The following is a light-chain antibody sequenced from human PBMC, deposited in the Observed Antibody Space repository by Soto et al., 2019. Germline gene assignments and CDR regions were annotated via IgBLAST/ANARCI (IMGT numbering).Light chain of an antibody. CDR3: SAYTTTSTLI. V-gene: IGLV2-14*01. CDR2: EVN. Sequence: QSVLAQPASESGSPGQSVTISCTGTSSDVGGYDYVSWYQQHPGTAPKLMLYEVNNRPSGVSNRFSGSKSGNTASLIISGLQTEDEADYYCSAYTTTSTLIFGTGTKVTVL. CDR1: SSDVGGYDY. J-gene: IGLJ1*01.